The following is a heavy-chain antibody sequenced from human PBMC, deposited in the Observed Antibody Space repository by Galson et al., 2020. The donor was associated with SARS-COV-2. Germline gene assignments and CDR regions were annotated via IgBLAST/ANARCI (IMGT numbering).Heavy chain of an antibody. V-gene: IGHV3-23*01. CDR3: AKDSGRSGWYCDV. D-gene: IGHD1-26*01. CDR1: GFTFSSYA. Sequence: GGSLRLSCTASGFTFSSYAMGWVRQAPGQGLEWVATISASGDGLFYGESLKGRVTVSRDNSKNTLYLQLNSLSAADSASFYCAKDSGRSGWYCDVWVRGTLVTFSS. CDR2: ISASGDGL. J-gene: IGHJ2*01.